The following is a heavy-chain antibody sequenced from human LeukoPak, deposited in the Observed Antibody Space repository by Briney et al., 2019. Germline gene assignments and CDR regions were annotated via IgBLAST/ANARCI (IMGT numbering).Heavy chain of an antibody. CDR2: ISSSSSHI. CDR1: GFTFSARE. D-gene: IGHD6-13*01. V-gene: IGHV3-21*01. Sequence: PGGSLRLSCAASGFTFSAREMNWVRQAPGKGLEWVSSISSSSSHIYYADSVKGRFTISRDNAKNSLYLQMNSLRAEDTAVYYCASSSIAAAGNPDYWGQGTLVTVSS. CDR3: ASSSIAAAGNPDY. J-gene: IGHJ4*02.